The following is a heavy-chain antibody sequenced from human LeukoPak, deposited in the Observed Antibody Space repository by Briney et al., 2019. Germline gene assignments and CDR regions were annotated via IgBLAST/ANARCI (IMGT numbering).Heavy chain of an antibody. J-gene: IGHJ3*02. V-gene: IGHV5-51*01. CDR3: ARRKYYYGSGSYSTRFDI. Sequence: PGESLKISCKGSGYSFTTSWIGWVRQMPGRGLEWMGIIYPSDSDTRYSPSFQGQVTISADKSISTAYLQWSSLKASDTAMYYCARRKYYYGSGSYSTRFDIWGQGTMVTVSS. CDR2: IYPSDSDT. D-gene: IGHD3-10*01. CDR1: GYSFTTSW.